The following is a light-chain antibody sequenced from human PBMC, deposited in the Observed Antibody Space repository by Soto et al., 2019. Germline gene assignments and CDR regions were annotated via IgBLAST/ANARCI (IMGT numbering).Light chain of an antibody. J-gene: IGKJ1*01. Sequence: EIVLTQSPGTLSLSPGERATLSCRASQSVSSSYLAWYQQKPGQAPRILIYGASSRATGIPDRFSGSGSGKVFTLTISRLEAEDCAVYYCQQYGSSPETCGQGTKVEIK. V-gene: IGKV3-20*01. CDR1: QSVSSSY. CDR2: GAS. CDR3: QQYGSSPET.